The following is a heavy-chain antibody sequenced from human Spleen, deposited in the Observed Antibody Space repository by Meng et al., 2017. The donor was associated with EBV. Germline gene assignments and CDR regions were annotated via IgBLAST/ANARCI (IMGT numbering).Heavy chain of an antibody. V-gene: IGHV4-34*01. D-gene: IGHD6-13*01. CDR3: SRSLGAAGPDY. J-gene: IGHJ4*02. Sequence: QLQRWGAGLLKPSETLSLPCAVDGGSFTTYYWTWIRQPPGKGLEWIGEINHRGSAHYNPSLKSRLTISVDTSKKQFSLKLSSVTAADTAVYYCSRSLGAAGPDYWGQGTLVTVSS. CDR1: GGSFTTYY. CDR2: INHRGSA.